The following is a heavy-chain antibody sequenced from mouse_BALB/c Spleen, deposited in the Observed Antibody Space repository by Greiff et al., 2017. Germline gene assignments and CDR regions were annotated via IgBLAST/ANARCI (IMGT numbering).Heavy chain of an antibody. J-gene: IGHJ4*01. CDR2: SRNKANDYTT. V-gene: IGHV7-1*02. D-gene: IGHD1-2*01. Sequence: EVKLVESGGGLVQPGGSLRLSCATSGFTFSDFYMEWVRQPPGKRLEWIAASRNKANDYTTEYSASVKGRFIVSRDTSQSILYLQMNALRAEDTAIEYCARDGRYYGRSMDSWGQGTSVTVSS. CDR3: ARDGRYYGRSMDS. CDR1: GFTFSDFY.